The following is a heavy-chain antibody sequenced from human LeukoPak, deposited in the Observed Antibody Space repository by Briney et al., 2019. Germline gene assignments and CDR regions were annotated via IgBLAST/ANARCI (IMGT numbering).Heavy chain of an antibody. V-gene: IGHV3-23*01. CDR2: IGGTGGFIT. Sequence: PGGSLRLSCAASGFTFSSHWMHWVRQAPGKGLEWVSGIGGTGGFITYYAESVKGRSTVSRDNSKNKLYLQMNSLRADDTAIYYCARDLGWLHYEDWGQGTLVTVSS. CDR1: GFTFSSHW. CDR3: ARDLGWLHYED. J-gene: IGHJ4*02. D-gene: IGHD5-12*01.